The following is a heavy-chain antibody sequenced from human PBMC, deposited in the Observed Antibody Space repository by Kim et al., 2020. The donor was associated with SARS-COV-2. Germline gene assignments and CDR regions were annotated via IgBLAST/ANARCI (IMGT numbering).Heavy chain of an antibody. V-gene: IGHV3-74*01. CDR2: INSDGSST. CDR1: GFTFSSYR. D-gene: IGHD3-10*01. CDR3: ARDGGGLWFGESSYYGMDV. Sequence: GGSLRLSCAASGFTFSSYRMHWVRQAPGKGLVWVSRINSDGSSTIYADSVKGRFTISRDNAKNTLYLQMNSLRAEDTAVYYCARDGGGLWFGESSYYGMDVWGQGTTVTVSS. J-gene: IGHJ6*02.